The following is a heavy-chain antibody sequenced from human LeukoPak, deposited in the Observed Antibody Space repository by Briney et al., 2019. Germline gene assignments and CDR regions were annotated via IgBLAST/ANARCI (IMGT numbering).Heavy chain of an antibody. CDR1: GFTFSDHY. J-gene: IGHJ4*02. CDR3: ARILAVDGHYYFDC. CDR2: IRKKANSYPT. Sequence: PGGSLRLSCAASGFTFSDHYMDWVRQAPGKGLEWVGRIRKKANSYPTEYAASVKGRFTISRDDSQNSLFLQMNSLETEDTAMYYCARILAVDGHYYFDCWGQGTLVTVSS. V-gene: IGHV3-72*01. D-gene: IGHD6-13*01.